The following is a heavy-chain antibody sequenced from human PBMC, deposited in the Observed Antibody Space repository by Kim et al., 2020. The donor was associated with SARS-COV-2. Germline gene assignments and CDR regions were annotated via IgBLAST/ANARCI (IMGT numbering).Heavy chain of an antibody. J-gene: IGHJ4*02. D-gene: IGHD3-10*01. Sequence: YAQKFQGRVPMSEDTSTDTAYMELSSLRSEDTAVYYCATGGRFGELFLGYWGQGTLVTVSS. CDR3: ATGGRFGELFLGY. V-gene: IGHV1-24*01.